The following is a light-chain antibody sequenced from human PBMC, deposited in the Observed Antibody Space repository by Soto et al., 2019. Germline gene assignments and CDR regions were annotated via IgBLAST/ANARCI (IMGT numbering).Light chain of an antibody. V-gene: IGKV3-20*01. J-gene: IGKJ1*01. CDR3: HQYGASSRA. CDR2: AVS. Sequence: EIVLTQSPGTLSLSPGQKATLSCRASRSVTNNYLAWYQQKAGQAPRLLIYAVSSRATGIPDRFSGSGSGTDSTLTINRLEPEDFAVYYCHQYGASSRAFGQGTKVEIK. CDR1: RSVTNNY.